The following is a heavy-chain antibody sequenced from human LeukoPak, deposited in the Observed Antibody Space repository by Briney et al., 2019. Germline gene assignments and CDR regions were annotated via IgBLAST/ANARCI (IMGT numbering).Heavy chain of an antibody. D-gene: IGHD3-10*01. CDR3: AKGGGSTFGN. V-gene: IGHV3-23*01. J-gene: IGHJ4*02. Sequence: GGSLRLSCAASGFTFSTYAMSWVRQAPGKGLEWVSSISDTGGATHYAESVKGRFTISRDNARNTFYLQLTSPRDEDTALYYCAKGGGSTFGNWGQGILVTVSS. CDR2: ISDTGGAT. CDR1: GFTFSTYA.